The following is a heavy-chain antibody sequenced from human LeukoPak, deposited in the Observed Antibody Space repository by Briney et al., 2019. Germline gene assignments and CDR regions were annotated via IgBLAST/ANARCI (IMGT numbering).Heavy chain of an antibody. J-gene: IGHJ4*02. V-gene: IGHV3-43*02. CDR1: GFMFHDYA. Sequence: GGSLRLSCAAPGFMFHDYAIHWVRQAPGKGLEWVSLISGDGCSTFYADSVKGRFTISRDNSKTSLYLQMNSLRSDDTALYYCARESESSGWYDYWGQGTLVTVSS. D-gene: IGHD6-19*01. CDR3: ARESESSGWYDY. CDR2: ISGDGCST.